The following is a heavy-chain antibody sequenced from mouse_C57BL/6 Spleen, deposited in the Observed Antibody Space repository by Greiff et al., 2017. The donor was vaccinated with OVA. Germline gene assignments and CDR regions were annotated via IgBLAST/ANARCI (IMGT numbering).Heavy chain of an antibody. J-gene: IGHJ4*01. CDR2: IDPSDSYT. CDR3: ARRAMDY. Sequence: QVQLQQPGAELVMPGASVKLSCKASGYTFTSYWMHWVKQRPGQGLEWIGEIDPSDSYTNYNQKFKGKSTLTVYKSSSTAYMQLSSLTSEDSAVYYCARRAMDYWGQGTSVTVSS. V-gene: IGHV1-69*01. CDR1: GYTFTSYW.